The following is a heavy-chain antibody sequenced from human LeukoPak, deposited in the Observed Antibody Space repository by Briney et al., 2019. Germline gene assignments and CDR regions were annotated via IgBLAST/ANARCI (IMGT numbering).Heavy chain of an antibody. CDR2: ITPIFGTA. J-gene: IGHJ4*02. Sequence: SVKVSCKASGGTFSSYAISWVRQAPGQGLEWMGGITPIFGTANYAQKFQGRVTITADESTSTAYMELSSLRSEDTAVYYCARGGRKLDPFDYWGQGTLVTVSS. CDR3: ARGGRKLDPFDY. CDR1: GGTFSSYA. D-gene: IGHD6-13*01. V-gene: IGHV1-69*13.